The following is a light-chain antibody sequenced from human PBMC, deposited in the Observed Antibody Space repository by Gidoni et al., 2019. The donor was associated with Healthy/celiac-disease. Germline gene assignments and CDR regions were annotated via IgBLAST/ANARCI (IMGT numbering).Light chain of an antibody. Sequence: EIMMTQTPATLSVSPGERAPLSCRASQGVSSNLAWYQQKPGQDPRLLIYGASTRATGIPARFSGSWSGTEFTLTIISLQSEDFAASYCQQYYNWPPWTFGQGTKVEIK. CDR1: QGVSSN. V-gene: IGKV3-15*01. J-gene: IGKJ1*01. CDR3: QQYYNWPPWT. CDR2: GAS.